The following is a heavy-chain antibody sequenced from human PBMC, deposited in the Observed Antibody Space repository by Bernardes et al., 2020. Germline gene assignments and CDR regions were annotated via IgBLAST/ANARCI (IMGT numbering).Heavy chain of an antibody. CDR2: ISSSSSYI. Sequence: GGSLRLSCAASGFTFSSYSMNWVRQAPGKGLEWVSSISSSSSYIYYADSVKGRFTISRDNAKNSLYLQMNSLRAEDTAVYYCARDSQRLFPTAADAFDIWGQGTMVTVSS. D-gene: IGHD6-25*01. CDR1: GFTFSSYS. CDR3: ARDSQRLFPTAADAFDI. V-gene: IGHV3-21*01. J-gene: IGHJ3*02.